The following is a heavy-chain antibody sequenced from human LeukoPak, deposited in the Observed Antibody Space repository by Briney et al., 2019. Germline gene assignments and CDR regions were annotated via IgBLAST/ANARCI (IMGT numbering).Heavy chain of an antibody. CDR1: GGSFSTYT. CDR2: IMPKFGAP. CDR3: ARVDRYNFYLDV. V-gene: IGHV1-69*05. J-gene: IGHJ6*03. Sequence: SVKVSCKASGGSFSTYTITWVRQAPGQGLEWMGGIMPKFGAPNYAQKFQGRVTVTTDESTSTAYMELSSLRFEDTAIYYCARVDRYNFYLDVWGKGTTVTVSS.